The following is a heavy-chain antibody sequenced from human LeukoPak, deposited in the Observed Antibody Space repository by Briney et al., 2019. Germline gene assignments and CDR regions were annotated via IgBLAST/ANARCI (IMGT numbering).Heavy chain of an antibody. CDR3: SREMDYDSSGYTLDY. J-gene: IGHJ4*02. CDR2: VIPIFGTA. V-gene: IGHV1-69*13. CDR1: GGTFSSYA. D-gene: IGHD3-22*01. Sequence: ASVKVSFKASGGTFSSYANSWVRQAPGQGLEWMGGVIPIFGTANYAQKFQGRVTITADESTSTAYMELSSLRSEDTAVYYCSREMDYDSSGYTLDYWGQGTLVTVSS.